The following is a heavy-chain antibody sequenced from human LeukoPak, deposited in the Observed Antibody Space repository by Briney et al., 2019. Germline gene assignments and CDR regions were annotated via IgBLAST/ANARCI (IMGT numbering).Heavy chain of an antibody. D-gene: IGHD2-21*01. J-gene: IGHJ4*02. CDR2: VNPRSGAT. CDR1: GCTFVNYD. CDR3: TRGRIALS. V-gene: IGHV1-8*03. Sequence: GASVKVSCKASGCTFVNYDINWVRQATGQGLEWVGWVNPRSGATASSQKFQGRVSITSDASINTAYMELSSLRSEDTALYYCTRGRIALSWGQGTLITVSS.